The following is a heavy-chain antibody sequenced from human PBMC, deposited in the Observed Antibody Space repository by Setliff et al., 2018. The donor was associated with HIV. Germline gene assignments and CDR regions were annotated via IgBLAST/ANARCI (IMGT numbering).Heavy chain of an antibody. CDR1: GYSISSGYY. D-gene: IGHD1-26*01. Sequence: SETLSLTCNVSGYSISSGYYWGWIRQPPGKGLEWIGNIYHSGSTYYNPSLKSRVTISVDTSKNQFSLKLSSVTAADTAVYYCARVEGATPDAFDIWGQGTMVTVSS. V-gene: IGHV4-38-2*02. J-gene: IGHJ3*02. CDR2: IYHSGST. CDR3: ARVEGATPDAFDI.